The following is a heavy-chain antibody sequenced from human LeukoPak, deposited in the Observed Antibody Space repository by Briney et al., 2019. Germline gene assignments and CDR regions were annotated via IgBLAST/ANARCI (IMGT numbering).Heavy chain of an antibody. CDR1: GGSISGYY. CDR3: ARETMVRFDP. CDR2: MYYNGNT. D-gene: IGHD3-10*01. Sequence: SETLSLTCTVSGGSISGYYWTWIRQPPGKGLEWIGYMYYNGNTNYNPSLKSRVTISVDPSKNQFSLKLTSVTTADTAVYYCARETMVRFDPWGQGTLVTVSS. J-gene: IGHJ5*02. V-gene: IGHV4-59*12.